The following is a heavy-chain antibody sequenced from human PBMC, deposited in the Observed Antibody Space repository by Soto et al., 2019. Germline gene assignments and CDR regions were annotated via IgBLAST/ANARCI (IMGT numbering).Heavy chain of an antibody. D-gene: IGHD6-6*01. CDR3: AKRSSSSPFDY. CDR2: ISGSDDST. J-gene: IGHJ4*02. V-gene: IGHV3-23*01. CDR1: GVTFSSYA. Sequence: PGGSLRVSCAASGVTFSSYAMSWVRQAPGKGLEWVSVISGSDDSTYYADSVKGRFTISRDNSKNTLYLQMNSLRAEDTAVYYCAKRSSSSPFDYWGQGTLVTVSS.